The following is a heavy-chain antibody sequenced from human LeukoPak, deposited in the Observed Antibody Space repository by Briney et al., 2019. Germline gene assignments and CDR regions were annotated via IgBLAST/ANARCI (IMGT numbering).Heavy chain of an antibody. J-gene: IGHJ4*02. Sequence: ASVKVSCKASGYTFTGYYMHWVRQAPGQGLEWMGWINPNSGGTNYAQKFQGRVTVTRDTSISTAYMELSTLRSDDTAVYYCARGGEYSRSSSTYWGQGTLVTVSS. CDR2: INPNSGGT. CDR3: ARGGEYSRSSSTY. CDR1: GYTFTGYY. D-gene: IGHD6-6*01. V-gene: IGHV1-2*02.